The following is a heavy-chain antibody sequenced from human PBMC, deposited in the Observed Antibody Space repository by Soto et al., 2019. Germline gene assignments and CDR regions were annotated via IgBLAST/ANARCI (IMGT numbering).Heavy chain of an antibody. CDR2: ISAYNGNT. CDR3: ASLRVAYCGGDCYSSFDY. D-gene: IGHD2-21*02. CDR1: GYTFTSYG. J-gene: IGHJ4*02. Sequence: ASVKVSCKASGYTFTSYGISWVRQAPGQGLEWMGWISAYNGNTNYAQKLQGRVTMTTDTSTSTAYMELRSLRSDDTAVYYCASLRVAYCGGDCYSSFDYWGQGTLVTVSS. V-gene: IGHV1-18*01.